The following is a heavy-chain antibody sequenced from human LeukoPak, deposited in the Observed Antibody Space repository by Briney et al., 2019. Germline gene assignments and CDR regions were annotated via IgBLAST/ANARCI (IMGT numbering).Heavy chain of an antibody. Sequence: PGGSLRLSCAASGFTFSSYAMSWVRQPPGKGLEWIGEIYHSGSTNYNPSLKSRVTISVDKSKNQFSLKLSSVTAADTAVYYCAREPMVRGVITRIDYWGQGTLVTVSS. CDR3: AREPMVRGVITRIDY. V-gene: IGHV4-4*02. CDR2: IYHSGST. D-gene: IGHD3-10*01. J-gene: IGHJ4*02. CDR1: GFTFSSYAM.